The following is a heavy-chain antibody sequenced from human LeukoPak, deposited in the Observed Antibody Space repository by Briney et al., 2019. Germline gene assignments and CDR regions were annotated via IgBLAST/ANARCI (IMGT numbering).Heavy chain of an antibody. CDR1: GFTVSSNY. V-gene: IGHV3-66*02. J-gene: IGHJ4*02. CDR3: ARDLQLVGTFDY. D-gene: IGHD6-6*01. Sequence: GGSLRLSXAASGFTVSSNYMSWVRQAPGKGLEWVSVIYSGGSTYYADSVKGRFTISRDNSKNTLYLQMNSLRAEDTAVYYCARDLQLVGTFDYWGQGTLVTVSS. CDR2: IYSGGST.